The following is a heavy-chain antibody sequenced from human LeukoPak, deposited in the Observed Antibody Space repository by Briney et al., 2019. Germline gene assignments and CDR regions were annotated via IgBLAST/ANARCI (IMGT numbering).Heavy chain of an antibody. D-gene: IGHD2-21*02. V-gene: IGHV3-23*01. CDR2: ISGSGSST. CDR1: GFTFSSYA. Sequence: GGSLRLSCAASGFTFSSYAMSWVRQAPGQGLEWVSAISGSGSSTYYADSVKGRFTISRDNSKNSLYLQMNSLRAEDTAVYYCARDTAYCGGDCAFDYWGQGTLVTVSS. CDR3: ARDTAYCGGDCAFDY. J-gene: IGHJ4*02.